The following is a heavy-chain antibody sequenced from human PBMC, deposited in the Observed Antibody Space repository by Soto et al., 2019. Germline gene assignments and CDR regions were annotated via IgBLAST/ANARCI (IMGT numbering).Heavy chain of an antibody. CDR2: INPNSGGT. CDR1: GYTFTGYY. Sequence: ASVKVSCKASGYTFTGYYMHWVRQAPGQGLEWMGWINPNSGGTNYAQKFQGWVTMTRDTSISTAYMELSRLRSDDTAVYYCARVRVGAREYYYYGMDGWGQGNTVTVSS. CDR3: ARVRVGAREYYYYGMDG. D-gene: IGHD1-26*01. V-gene: IGHV1-2*04. J-gene: IGHJ6*02.